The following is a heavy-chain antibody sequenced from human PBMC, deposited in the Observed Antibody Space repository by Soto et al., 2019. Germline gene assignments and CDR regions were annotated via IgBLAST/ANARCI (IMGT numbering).Heavy chain of an antibody. J-gene: IGHJ6*02. CDR3: ASLRMALPRFYYYYGMDV. D-gene: IGHD3-16*01. V-gene: IGHV4-39*07. Sequence: TSETLSLTCSVSGGSISSGYYYWSWIRQPPGKGLEWIGEINHSGSTNYNPSLKSRVTISVDTSKNQFSLKLSSVTAADTAVYYCASLRMALPRFYYYYGMDVWGQGTTVTVSS. CDR2: INHSGST. CDR1: GGSISSGYYY.